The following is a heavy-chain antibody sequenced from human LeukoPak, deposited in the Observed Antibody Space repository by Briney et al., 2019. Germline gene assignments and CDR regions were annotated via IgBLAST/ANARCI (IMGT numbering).Heavy chain of an antibody. CDR1: GGTFSSYA. CDR3: AREKGDYYDSSGYYSY. V-gene: IGHV1-69*13. CDR2: IIPIFGTA. J-gene: IGHJ4*02. Sequence: SVKVSCKASGGTFSSYAISWVRQAPGQGLEWMGGIIPIFGTANYAQKFQGRVTITADESTSTAYMELSSLRSEDTAVYYCAREKGDYYDSSGYYSYWGQGTLVTVSS. D-gene: IGHD3-22*01.